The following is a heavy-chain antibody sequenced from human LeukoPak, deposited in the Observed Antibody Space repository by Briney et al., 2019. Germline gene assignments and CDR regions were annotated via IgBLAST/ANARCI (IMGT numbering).Heavy chain of an antibody. Sequence: GGSLRLSWAASGFTFSSYGMYWVRQAPGKGLEWVAVIWYDGSNKYYADSVKGRFTISRDNSKNTLYLQMNSLRSEDTAVYYCARAHANPDLRYYYYGMDVWGQGTTVTVSS. J-gene: IGHJ6*02. CDR3: ARAHANPDLRYYYYGMDV. CDR1: GFTFSSYG. CDR2: IWYDGSNK. V-gene: IGHV3-33*01. D-gene: IGHD2-2*01.